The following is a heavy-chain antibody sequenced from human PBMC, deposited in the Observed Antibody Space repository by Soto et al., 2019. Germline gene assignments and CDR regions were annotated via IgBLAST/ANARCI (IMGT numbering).Heavy chain of an antibody. V-gene: IGHV4-59*08. Sequence: SETLSLTCIVSGTSVSSTYLWTWVRQPPGKGLEWIGYIYYSGSTNYNPSLKSRVTMSVDTSKNQVSLKLNSVTAADTAVYYCASTQGWKTAWFESWGQGTLVTVSS. CDR1: GTSVSSTYL. D-gene: IGHD2-21*02. CDR3: ASTQGWKTAWFES. CDR2: IYYSGST. J-gene: IGHJ5*01.